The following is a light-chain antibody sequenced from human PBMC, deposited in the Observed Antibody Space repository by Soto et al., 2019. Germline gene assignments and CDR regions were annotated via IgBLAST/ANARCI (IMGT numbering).Light chain of an antibody. CDR1: QSISVW. CDR3: QRTYNAPFT. CDR2: VAS. Sequence: DIQMTQSPSTLSASVGDRVTITCRASQSISVWLAWYQQKPGRAPKLLMYVASTLESGVPSRFSGSGSGTEFTLTISSLQPDDFATYYCQRTYNAPFTFGPGTKVSIK. V-gene: IGKV1-5*03. J-gene: IGKJ3*01.